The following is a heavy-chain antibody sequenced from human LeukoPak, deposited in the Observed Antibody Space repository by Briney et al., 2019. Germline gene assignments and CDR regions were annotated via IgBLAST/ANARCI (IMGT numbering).Heavy chain of an antibody. V-gene: IGHV3-23*01. CDR2: ISGSGGST. D-gene: IGHD4-17*01. CDR1: GFTFSSYA. Sequence: GGSLRLSCAASGFTFSSYAMSWVRQAPGKGLEWVSAISGSGGSTYYADSVKGRFTISRDNSKNTLYLQMNSLRAEDTAVYYCARGIMTTVTTGDYFDYWGQGTLVTVSS. CDR3: ARGIMTTVTTGDYFDY. J-gene: IGHJ4*02.